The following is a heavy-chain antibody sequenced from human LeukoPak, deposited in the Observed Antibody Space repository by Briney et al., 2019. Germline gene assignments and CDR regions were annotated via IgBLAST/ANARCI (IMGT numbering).Heavy chain of an antibody. CDR3: ARVPVRSQLLLGA. V-gene: IGHV1-18*01. CDR1: GYTFTSYG. J-gene: IGHJ5*02. CDR2: FSAYNGNT. D-gene: IGHD2-2*01. Sequence: ASVKVSCKASGYTFTSYGISWVRQAPGQGLEWMGGFSAYNGNTNYAQKLQGRVTMTTDTSTTTAYMELRSLRSDDTAVYYCARVPVRSQLLLGAWGQGALVTVSS.